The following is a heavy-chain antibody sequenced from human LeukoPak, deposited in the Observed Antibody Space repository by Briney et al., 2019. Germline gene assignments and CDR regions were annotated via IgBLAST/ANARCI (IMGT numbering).Heavy chain of an antibody. J-gene: IGHJ5*02. V-gene: IGHV5-51*01. CDR1: GHRFTSYW. CDR2: IYPGDSDT. D-gene: IGHD6-19*01. CDR3: ARQGSSGWDNWFDP. Sequence: GESLKISCKGSGHRFTSYWIGWVRQMPGKGLEWMGIIYPGDSDTRNSPSFQGQVTISADKSISTAYLQWSSLKASDTAMYYCARQGSSGWDNWFDPLGQGTLVTVSS.